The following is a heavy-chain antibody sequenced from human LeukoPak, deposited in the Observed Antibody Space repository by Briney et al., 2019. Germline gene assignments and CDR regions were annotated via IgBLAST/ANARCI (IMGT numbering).Heavy chain of an antibody. V-gene: IGHV4-59*06. CDR3: ARDNPLGGWKFDY. D-gene: IGHD1-1*01. Sequence: PSETLSLTCTVSGGSISSYYWSWIRQPPGKGLEWIGYIYYSGSTYYNPSLKSRVTISVDTSKNQFSLKLSSVTAADTAVYYCARDNPLGGWKFDYWGQGTLVTVSS. J-gene: IGHJ4*02. CDR2: IYYSGST. CDR1: GGSISSYY.